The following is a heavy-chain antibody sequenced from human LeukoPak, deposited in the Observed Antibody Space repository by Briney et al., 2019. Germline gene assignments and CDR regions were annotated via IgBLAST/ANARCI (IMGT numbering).Heavy chain of an antibody. CDR3: ARVPGYSSGWSYFDY. Sequence: GGSLRLSCAASGLTFSSYGMHWVRQAPGKGLEWVAVIWYDGSIKYYADSVKGRFTISRDNSKNTLYLQMNSLRVEDTAVYYCARVPGYSSGWSYFDYWGQGTLVTASS. J-gene: IGHJ4*02. CDR2: IWYDGSIK. CDR1: GLTFSSYG. D-gene: IGHD6-19*01. V-gene: IGHV3-33*01.